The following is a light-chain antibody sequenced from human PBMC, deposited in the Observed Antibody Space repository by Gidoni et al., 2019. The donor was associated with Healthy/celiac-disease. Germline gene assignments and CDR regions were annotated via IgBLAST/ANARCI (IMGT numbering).Light chain of an antibody. CDR3: QQYNSYSWT. CDR1: QSISSW. Sequence: DIQMTQSPSTLSASVGDRVTITCRASQSISSWLAWYQQKPGKAPKLLIYKASSLESGVPSRFSGSGSGTEFTLTISSLQPVDFATYYCQQYNSYSWTFGQGTKVESK. CDR2: KAS. V-gene: IGKV1-5*03. J-gene: IGKJ1*01.